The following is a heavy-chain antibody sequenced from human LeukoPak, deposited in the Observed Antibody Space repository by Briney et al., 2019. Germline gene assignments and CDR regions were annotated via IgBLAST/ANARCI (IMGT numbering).Heavy chain of an antibody. V-gene: IGHV3-64D*09. J-gene: IGHJ4*02. Sequence: QPGESLRLSCSASGFIFLNFVLHWLRQAPGKGLEYVSFISRSGAVTSYADSVRGRFTISRDNSRDTVSLQMSSLRDEDTAVYYCVRDLSGSYSFDSWGQGTLVTVSS. CDR1: GFIFLNFV. CDR3: VRDLSGSYSFDS. CDR2: ISRSGAVT. D-gene: IGHD1-26*01.